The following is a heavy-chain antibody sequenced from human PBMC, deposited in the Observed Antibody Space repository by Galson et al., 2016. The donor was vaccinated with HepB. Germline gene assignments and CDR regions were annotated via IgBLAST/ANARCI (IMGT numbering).Heavy chain of an antibody. CDR3: AKERLVRRIFDH. J-gene: IGHJ4*02. Sequence: SLRLSCAASGFTFSSYNMNWVRQAPGKGLEWVSDISGSSSTIYYAESVKGRFTNSRDNAKNSLYLQMNSLRAEDTAVYYCAKERLVRRIFDHWGQGTLLTVSS. D-gene: IGHD1-1*01. CDR1: GFTFSSYN. V-gene: IGHV3-48*04. CDR2: ISGSSSTI.